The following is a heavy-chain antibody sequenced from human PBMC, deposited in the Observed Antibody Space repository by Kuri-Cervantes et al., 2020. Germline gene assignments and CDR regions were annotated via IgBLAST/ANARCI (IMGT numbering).Heavy chain of an antibody. CDR3: AGRDY. J-gene: IGHJ4*02. V-gene: IGHV3-30*03. CDR2: ISYDGSSK. CDR1: GFTFSSYG. Sequence: GESLKISCAASGFTFSSYGMHWVRQAPGKGLEWMAIISYDGSSKYYADSVKGRFTISRDNAKNSLYLQMNSLRAEDTAVYYCAGRDYWGQGTLVTVSS.